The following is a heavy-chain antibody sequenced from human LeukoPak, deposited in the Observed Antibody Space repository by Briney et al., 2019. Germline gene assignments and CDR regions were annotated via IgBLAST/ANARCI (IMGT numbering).Heavy chain of an antibody. CDR1: GGSISSYY. CDR3: ARTTYRYFDY. J-gene: IGHJ4*02. Sequence: SETLSLTCTVSGGSISSYYWSWIRQPPGKGLEWIGYIYYSGSTNYNPSLKSRVTISVDTSKNQFSLKLSSVTAADTAVYYCARTTYRYFDYWGQGTLVTVSS. CDR2: IYYSGST. D-gene: IGHD1-1*01. V-gene: IGHV4-59*01.